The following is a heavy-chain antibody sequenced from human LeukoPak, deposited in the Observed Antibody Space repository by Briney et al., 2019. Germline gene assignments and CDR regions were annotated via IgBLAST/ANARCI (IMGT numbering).Heavy chain of an antibody. D-gene: IGHD3-22*01. J-gene: IGHJ6*03. CDR2: INSDGSST. CDR1: GITFSSYG. Sequence: PGGSLRLSCAASGITFSSYGMHWVRQAPGKGLVWVSRINSDGSSTSYADSVKGRFTISRDNAKNSLYLQMNSLRAEDTAVYYCARDVRYYDSSGYYLDYYYYYMDVWGKGTTVTVSS. V-gene: IGHV3-74*01. CDR3: ARDVRYYDSSGYYLDYYYYYMDV.